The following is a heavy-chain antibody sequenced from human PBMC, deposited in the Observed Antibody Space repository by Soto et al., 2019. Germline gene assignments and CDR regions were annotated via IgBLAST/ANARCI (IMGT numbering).Heavy chain of an antibody. CDR2: INWNGGST. Sequence: VQLVESGGGVVRPGGSLRLSCAASGFTFDDYGMSWVRQAPGKGLEWVSGINWNGGSTGYADSVKGRFTISRDNAKNSLYLQMNSLRAEDTALYYCARSPYCSGGSCYLWSYFDYWGQGTLVTVSS. V-gene: IGHV3-20*04. CDR3: ARSPYCSGGSCYLWSYFDY. D-gene: IGHD2-15*01. CDR1: GFTFDDYG. J-gene: IGHJ4*02.